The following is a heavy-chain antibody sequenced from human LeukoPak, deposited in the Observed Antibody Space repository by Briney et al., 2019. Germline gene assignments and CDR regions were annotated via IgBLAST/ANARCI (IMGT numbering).Heavy chain of an antibody. Sequence: PGGSLRVSCAASGVTFCNAWMSWVRQAPGKGLEWVGRIKSKTDGGTTDYAAPVKGRFTISRDDSKNTLYLQMNSLKTEDTAVYYCIYSNYFDYWGQGTLVTVSS. J-gene: IGHJ4*02. CDR1: GVTFCNAW. D-gene: IGHD4-11*01. CDR3: IYSNYFDY. CDR2: IKSKTDGGTT. V-gene: IGHV3-15*01.